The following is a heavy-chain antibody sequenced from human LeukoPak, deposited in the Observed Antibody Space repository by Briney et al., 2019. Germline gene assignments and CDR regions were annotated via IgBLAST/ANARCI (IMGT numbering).Heavy chain of an antibody. D-gene: IGHD6-13*01. V-gene: IGHV4-59*08. CDR3: ARGVYIAAAQYGY. CDR2: VYYTGST. Sequence: SETLSLTCTVSGGTLNSFYWTWIRQPPGKGLDYMGYVYYTGSTKYNPSLKSRVTISEDTSNNQFSLKLNSVTAADTAVYYCARGVYIAAAQYGYWGQGTLVTVSS. J-gene: IGHJ4*02. CDR1: GGTLNSFY.